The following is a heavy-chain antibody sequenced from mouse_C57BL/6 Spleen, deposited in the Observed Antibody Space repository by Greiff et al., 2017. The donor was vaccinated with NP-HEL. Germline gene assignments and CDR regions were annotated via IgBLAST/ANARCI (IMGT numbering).Heavy chain of an antibody. Sequence: VKLMESGPELVKPGASVKISCKASGYAFSSSWMNWVKQRPGKGLEWIGRIYPGDGDTNYNGKFKGKATLTADKSSSTAYMQLSSLTSEDSAVYFCARESLGYFDYWGQGTTLTVSS. CDR1: GYAFSSSW. J-gene: IGHJ2*01. D-gene: IGHD4-1*01. CDR3: ARESLGYFDY. V-gene: IGHV1-82*01. CDR2: IYPGDGDT.